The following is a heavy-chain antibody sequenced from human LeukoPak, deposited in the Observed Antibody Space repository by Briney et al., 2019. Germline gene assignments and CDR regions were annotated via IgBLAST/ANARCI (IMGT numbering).Heavy chain of an antibody. J-gene: IGHJ6*03. D-gene: IGHD6-13*01. CDR2: INWNGGST. V-gene: IGHV3-20*04. CDR1: GFTLDDHD. CDR3: AREWVELRIGVAGTDFFYYMDV. Sequence: GGSLRLSCAASGFTLDDHDMSWVRHAPGKGLEWVSGINWNGGSTSYADSVKGRFTISRDNAKNLLYLQMSSLRVEDAAFYYCAREWVELRIGVAGTDFFYYMDVWGEGTTVTVSS.